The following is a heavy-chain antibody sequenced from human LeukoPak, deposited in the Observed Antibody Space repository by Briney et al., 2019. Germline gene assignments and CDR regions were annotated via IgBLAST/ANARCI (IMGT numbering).Heavy chain of an antibody. CDR2: IRQDGSEK. J-gene: IGHJ3*02. D-gene: IGHD1-1*01. Sequence: PGGSLRLSCATSGFTFTSFWFTWARQAPGKGLEWVASIRQDGSEKHYVGSVEGRFTISRDNAKNSLFLQMNSLRAEDTALYYCARDAGRREDIWGQGTMVTVSS. V-gene: IGHV3-7*01. CDR3: ARDAGRREDI. CDR1: GFTFTSFW.